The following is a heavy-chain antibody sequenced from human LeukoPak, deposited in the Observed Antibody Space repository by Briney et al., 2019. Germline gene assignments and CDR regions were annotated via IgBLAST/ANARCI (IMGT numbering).Heavy chain of an antibody. CDR3: ARSSTYSSSSPVDY. V-gene: IGHV4-39*01. CDR1: GGSISGSSYY. CDR2: IYYSGST. J-gene: IGHJ4*02. D-gene: IGHD6-6*01. Sequence: PSETLSLTCTVSGGSISGSSYYWGWIRQPPGKGLEWIGSIYYSGSTYYNPSLKSRVTISVDTSKNQFSLKLNSVTATDTAVYYCARSSTYSSSSPVDYWGQGTLVTVSS.